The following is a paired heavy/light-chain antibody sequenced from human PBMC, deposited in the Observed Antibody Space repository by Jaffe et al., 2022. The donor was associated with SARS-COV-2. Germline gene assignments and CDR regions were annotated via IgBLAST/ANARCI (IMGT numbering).Light chain of an antibody. CDR2: EVS. CDR3: MQSIQLPWT. J-gene: IGKJ1*01. CDR1: QSLLHSDGKTY. V-gene: IGKV2D-29*01. Sequence: DIVMTQTPLSLSVTPGQPASLSCKSSQSLLHSDGKTYFYWYLQKPGQPPQLLIYEVSNRFSGVPDRFSGGGSGTDFTLKISRVEAEDVGVYYCMQSIQLPWTFGQGTKVEIK.
Heavy chain of an antibody. CDR1: GGTFSNFI. Sequence: QVQLVQSGAEVKRPGSSVKVSCKASGGTFSNFIISWVRLAPGQGLEWMGRIIPILDIANYAQKFQGRVTITADKSTSTAYMELSSLRSEDTAVYYCGRGRPAYCGGDCYPFDHWGQGTQVTVSS. D-gene: IGHD2-21*02. CDR3: GRGRPAYCGGDCYPFDH. CDR2: IIPILDIA. J-gene: IGHJ4*02. V-gene: IGHV1-69*02.